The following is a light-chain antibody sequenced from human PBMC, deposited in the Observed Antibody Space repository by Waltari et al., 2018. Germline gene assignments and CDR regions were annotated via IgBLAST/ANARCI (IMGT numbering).Light chain of an antibody. Sequence: IQMTQSPPSLSASVGDTVTITCRASQSLNTYLNWYQQKPGKAPKLLIYDVSSLQSGVPSRFSGSGSVTYFTLTISSLQPEDFATYYCQQSYSTPRTFGHGTKVEI. CDR3: QQSYSTPRT. V-gene: IGKV1-39*01. CDR2: DVS. CDR1: QSLNTY. J-gene: IGKJ1*01.